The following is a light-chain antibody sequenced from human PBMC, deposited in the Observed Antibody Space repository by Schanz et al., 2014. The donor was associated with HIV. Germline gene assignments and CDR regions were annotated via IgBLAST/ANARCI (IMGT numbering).Light chain of an antibody. V-gene: IGLV2-14*03. CDR2: DVN. J-gene: IGLJ3*02. CDR1: SADIGAYKS. CDR3: TSYTTNRTVA. Sequence: HSALTQPASVSGSPGQSITISCTGTSADIGAYKSVSWYQQHPGKAPKLIIYDVNNRPSGVSDRFSGSKSANTASLAISGLQADDEGDYYCTSYTTNRTVAFGGGTKPTVL.